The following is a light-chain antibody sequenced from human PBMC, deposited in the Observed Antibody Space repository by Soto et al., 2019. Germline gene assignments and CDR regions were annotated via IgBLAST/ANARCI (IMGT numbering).Light chain of an antibody. Sequence: AIRMTQSPSSLSASTGDRVTITCRASQGISSYLAWYQQKPGKAPKLLIYAASTSQSGVPSRFSGSGSGTDFTLTISCLQSEDFATYYCQQYYSYPYTFGQGTKVDIK. J-gene: IGKJ2*01. CDR1: QGISSY. CDR3: QQYYSYPYT. V-gene: IGKV1-8*01. CDR2: AAS.